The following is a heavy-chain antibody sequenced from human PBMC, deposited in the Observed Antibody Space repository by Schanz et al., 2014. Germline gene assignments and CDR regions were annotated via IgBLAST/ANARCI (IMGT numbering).Heavy chain of an antibody. V-gene: IGHV3-53*04. CDR3: ARAQGVIRLYYGVDV. D-gene: IGHD3-10*01. CDR1: GFTVSNSY. J-gene: IGHJ6*02. Sequence: DVQLVDSGGGLVQPGGSLRLSCAASGFTVSNSYIHWDRQAPGKGLEWVSTIYSSGSTYYADSVRGRFTISRDNSMNTVYLQMNSLRSDDAAVYYCARAQGVIRLYYGVDVWGQGTTVTVSS. CDR2: IYSSGST.